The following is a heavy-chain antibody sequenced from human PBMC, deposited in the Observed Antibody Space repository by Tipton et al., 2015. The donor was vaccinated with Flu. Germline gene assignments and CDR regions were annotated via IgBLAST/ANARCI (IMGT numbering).Heavy chain of an antibody. D-gene: IGHD1-1*01. CDR1: GYSLSSYY. Sequence: TLSLTCTVSGYSLSSYYWSWIRQPAGKGLEWIGRIYTSGGSKYNPSLRGRLTMSVDASKKEFSLKLSSVTAADTAVYYCARDLWNDRRAYYYYGVDVWGQGTTVTVPS. V-gene: IGHV4-4*07. J-gene: IGHJ6*02. CDR3: ARDLWNDRRAYYYYGVDV. CDR2: IYTSGGS.